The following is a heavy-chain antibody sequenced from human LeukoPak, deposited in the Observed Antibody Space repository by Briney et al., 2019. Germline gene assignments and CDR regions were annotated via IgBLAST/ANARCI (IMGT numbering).Heavy chain of an antibody. D-gene: IGHD4-23*01. CDR2: IYYSGST. CDR1: GGSISSGGYY. Sequence: SQTLSLTCTVSGGSISSGGYYWSWIRQHPGKGLEWIGYIYYSGSTYYNPSLKSRVTISVDTSKNQFSLKLSSVTAADTAVYYCAGDRYTVVSWYFDLWGRGTLVTVSS. V-gene: IGHV4-31*03. J-gene: IGHJ2*01. CDR3: AGDRYTVVSWYFDL.